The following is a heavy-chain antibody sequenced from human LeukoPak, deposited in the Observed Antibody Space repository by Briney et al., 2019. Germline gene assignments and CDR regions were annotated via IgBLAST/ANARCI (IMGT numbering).Heavy chain of an antibody. CDR3: ARHDYGGNSVDY. D-gene: IGHD4-23*01. J-gene: IGHJ4*02. CDR1: GGSFSGYY. Sequence: SETLSLTCAVYGGSFSGYYWSWIRQPPGKGLEWIGEINHSGSTNYNPSLKSRVTISVGTSKNQFSLKLSSVTAADTAVYYCARHDYGGNSVDYWGQGTLVTVSS. CDR2: INHSGST. V-gene: IGHV4-34*01.